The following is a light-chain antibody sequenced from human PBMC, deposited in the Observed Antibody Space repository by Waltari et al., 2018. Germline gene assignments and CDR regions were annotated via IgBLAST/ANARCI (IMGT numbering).Light chain of an antibody. Sequence: IVLTQSPGTLSLSPGERVTLACRASQRVSRSLAWYQQKPGQAPKLLIYGASTRATGIPDRFTGSGSGTDFSLTISSLEPEDFAIYFCQHYVRLPATFGQGTKVEIK. CDR3: QHYVRLPAT. J-gene: IGKJ1*01. CDR1: QRVSRS. V-gene: IGKV3-20*01. CDR2: GAS.